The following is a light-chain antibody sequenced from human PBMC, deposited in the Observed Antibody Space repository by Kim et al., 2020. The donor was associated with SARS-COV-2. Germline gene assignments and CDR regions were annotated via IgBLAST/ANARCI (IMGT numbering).Light chain of an antibody. CDR3: CSYAGSVV. J-gene: IGLJ2*01. CDR1: SSDVGSYNY. CDR2: DVT. Sequence: GSPGQSVTICTGTSSDVGSYNYVSWYQQHPGKAPKLIIYDVTKRPSGVPDRFSGSKSGNTASLTISGLQAEDEADYYCCSYAGSVVFGGGTQLTVL. V-gene: IGLV2-11*01.